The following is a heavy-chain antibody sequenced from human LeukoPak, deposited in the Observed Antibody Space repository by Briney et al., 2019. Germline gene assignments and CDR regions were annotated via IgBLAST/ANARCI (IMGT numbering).Heavy chain of an antibody. V-gene: IGHV3-11*01. J-gene: IGHJ6*02. Sequence: PGGSLRLSCAASGFSFSGYYMTWIRQAPGKGLEWVSYIGSSGSAIYYADSVKGRFTISRDNAKNSLYPQMNSLRADDTAVYYCAREGSSYGMDVWGQGTTVTVSS. CDR2: IGSSGSAI. D-gene: IGHD6-6*01. CDR3: AREGSSYGMDV. CDR1: GFSFSGYY.